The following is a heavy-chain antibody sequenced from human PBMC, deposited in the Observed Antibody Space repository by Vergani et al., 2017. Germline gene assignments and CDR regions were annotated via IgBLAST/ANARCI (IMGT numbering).Heavy chain of an antibody. CDR2: IIPILGIA. J-gene: IGHJ6*02. CDR1: GGTFSSYA. D-gene: IGHD1-26*01. CDR3: RVGATYYYGMDV. Sequence: QVQLVQSGAEVKKPGSSVKVSCKASGGTFSSYAISWVRQAPGQGLEWMGRIIPILGIANYAQKFQGRVTITADKSTSTAYMELSSLRSEDTAVYCCRVGATYYYGMDVWGQGTTVTVSS. V-gene: IGHV1-69*04.